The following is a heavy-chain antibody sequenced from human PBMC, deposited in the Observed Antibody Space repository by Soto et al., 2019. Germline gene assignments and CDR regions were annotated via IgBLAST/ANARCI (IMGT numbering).Heavy chain of an antibody. V-gene: IGHV1-46*01. D-gene: IGHD2-2*01. CDR1: GYTFTSYY. CDR2: INPSGGST. CDR3: ARESVVVPAADFDY. Sequence: ASVKVSCKASGYTFTSYYMHWVRQAPGQGLEWMGRINPSGGSTSYAQKFQGRVTMTRDTSTSTAYMELRSLRSDDTAVYYCARESVVVPAADFDYWGQGTLVTVSS. J-gene: IGHJ4*02.